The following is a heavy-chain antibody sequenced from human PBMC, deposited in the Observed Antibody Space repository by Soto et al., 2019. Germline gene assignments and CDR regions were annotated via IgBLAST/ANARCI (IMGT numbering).Heavy chain of an antibody. CDR2: ISGSGART. Sequence: GGSLRLSCAVSGFTFGNYAMSWVRQAPGKGLEWVTSISGSGARTYYADSVKGRITTSRDNSKNTLFLQVSSLRDEDTAVYYCARGDSYYDFGIECWGQGTVVTVSS. V-gene: IGHV3-23*01. CDR3: ARGDSYYDFGIEC. J-gene: IGHJ4*02. CDR1: GFTFGNYA. D-gene: IGHD3-3*01.